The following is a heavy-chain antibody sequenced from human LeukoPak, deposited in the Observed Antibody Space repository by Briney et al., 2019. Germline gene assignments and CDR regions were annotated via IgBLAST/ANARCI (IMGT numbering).Heavy chain of an antibody. CDR2: ISGTSSYK. CDR1: GFTFSSYG. CDR3: VRPRSPASNDGGY. J-gene: IGHJ4*02. V-gene: IGHV3-21*01. Sequence: GGSLRLSCAASGFTFSSYGMSWVRQAPGKGLEWVSCISGTSSYKYYADSVKGRFTISRDNAKNSLYLQLNSLRAEDTALYYCVRPRSPASNDGGYWGQGTLVTVSS. D-gene: IGHD1-1*01.